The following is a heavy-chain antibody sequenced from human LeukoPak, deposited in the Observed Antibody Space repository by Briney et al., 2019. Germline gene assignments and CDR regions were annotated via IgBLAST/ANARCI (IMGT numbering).Heavy chain of an antibody. D-gene: IGHD1-26*01. CDR1: GGSISSHY. J-gene: IGHJ3*02. Sequence: SETLSLTCTVSGGSISSHYWSWIRQPPGKGLEWIGYIYYSGSTNHNPSLKSRVTISVDTSKNQFSLKLSSVTAADTAVYYCARVVGATSDAFDIWGQGTMVTVSS. V-gene: IGHV4-59*11. CDR2: IYYSGST. CDR3: ARVVGATSDAFDI.